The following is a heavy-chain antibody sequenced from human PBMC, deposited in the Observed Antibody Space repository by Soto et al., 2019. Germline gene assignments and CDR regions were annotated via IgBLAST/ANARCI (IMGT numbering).Heavy chain of an antibody. V-gene: IGHV4-59*01. CDR2: IYYSGST. Sequence: QVQLQESGPGLVKPSETLSLTCTVSGGSISSYYWSWIRQPPGKGLEWIGYIYYSGSTNYNPSLQRRVTISVDTSKTKSSLKLSSVTAADTAVYYCARAPHYDFWSGSHPNYYMDVWGKGTTVTVSS. J-gene: IGHJ6*03. CDR1: GGSISSYY. CDR3: ARAPHYDFWSGSHPNYYMDV. D-gene: IGHD3-3*01.